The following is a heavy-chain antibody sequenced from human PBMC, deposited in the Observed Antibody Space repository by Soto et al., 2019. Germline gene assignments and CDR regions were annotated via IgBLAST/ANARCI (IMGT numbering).Heavy chain of an antibody. Sequence: QVKLVQSGTEVKRPGSSVKVSCKASGGTFSNYGLSWVRQAPGHGLQWMGGIIPLFGTLHNAREFQDRVTITADKSTGTASMDLRSLTYDDTAVYFCVTTPFNIASEGSYYFDSWGQGIRVTVSS. D-gene: IGHD2-21*01. CDR2: IIPLFGTL. CDR1: GGTFSNYG. J-gene: IGHJ4*02. V-gene: IGHV1-69*06. CDR3: VTTPFNIASEGSYYFDS.